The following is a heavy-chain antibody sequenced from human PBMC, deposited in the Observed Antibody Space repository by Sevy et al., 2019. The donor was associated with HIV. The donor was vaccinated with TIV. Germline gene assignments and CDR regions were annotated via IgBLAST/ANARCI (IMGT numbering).Heavy chain of an antibody. V-gene: IGHV3-48*03. CDR2: ISSSGSLI. Sequence: GGSLRLSCAASGFTFSSFEMNWVRQTPGKGLEWVSFISSSGSLIYYADSVKVRLTISRDKAKNSLYLQMNSLRAEDTGVYYCTRDLPPSATTVAHFDYWGHGTLVTVSS. J-gene: IGHJ4*01. CDR1: GFTFSSFE. CDR3: TRDLPPSATTVAHFDY. D-gene: IGHD4-17*01.